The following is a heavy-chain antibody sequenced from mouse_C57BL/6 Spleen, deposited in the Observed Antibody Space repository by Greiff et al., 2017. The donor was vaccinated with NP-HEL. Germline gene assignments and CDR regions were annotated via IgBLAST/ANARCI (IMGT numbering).Heavy chain of an antibody. CDR3: ARASTTVVAPYYAMDY. D-gene: IGHD1-1*01. J-gene: IGHJ4*01. CDR2: ISDGGSYT. V-gene: IGHV5-4*03. Sequence: EVKLVESGGGLVKPGGSLKLSCAASGFTFISYAMSWVRQTPEKRLEWVATISDGGSYTYYPDNVKGRFTISRDNAKNNLYLQMSHLKSEDTAMYYCARASTTVVAPYYAMDYWGQGTSVTVSS. CDR1: GFTFISYA.